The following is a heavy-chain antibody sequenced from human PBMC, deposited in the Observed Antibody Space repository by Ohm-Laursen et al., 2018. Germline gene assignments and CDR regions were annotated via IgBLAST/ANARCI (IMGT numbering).Heavy chain of an antibody. J-gene: IGHJ4*02. CDR1: GFTFSSYW. CDR2: IKQDGGQQ. V-gene: IGHV3-7*01. D-gene: IGHD1-26*01. Sequence: SLRLSCTASGFTFSSYWMSWVRQAPGKGLEWVANIKQDGGQQYYVDSVKGRFTISRDNAKNSLYLQMNSLRVEDTAVYYCAREIGGTTSHWGQGTLVTVSS. CDR3: AREIGGTTSH.